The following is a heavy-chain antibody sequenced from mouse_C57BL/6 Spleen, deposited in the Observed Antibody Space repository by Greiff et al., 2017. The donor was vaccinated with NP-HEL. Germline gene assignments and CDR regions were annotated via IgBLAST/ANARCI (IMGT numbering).Heavy chain of an antibody. Sequence: QVQLKQSGAELVKPGASVKLSCKASGYTFTSYWMHWVKQRPGQGLEWIGMIHPNSGSTNYNEKFKSKATLTVDKSSSTAYMQLSSLTSEDSAVYYCARRSYSGGFDYWGQGTTLTVSS. CDR3: ARRSYSGGFDY. J-gene: IGHJ2*01. V-gene: IGHV1-64*01. CDR1: GYTFTSYW. CDR2: IHPNSGST. D-gene: IGHD2-12*01.